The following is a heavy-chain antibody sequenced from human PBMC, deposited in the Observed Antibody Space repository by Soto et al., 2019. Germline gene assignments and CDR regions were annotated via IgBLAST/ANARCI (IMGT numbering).Heavy chain of an antibody. Sequence: PSETLSLTCTVSGGSIRSYYWSWIRQPPGKGLEWIGYIYYSGSTNYNPSLKSRVTISVDTSKNQFSLKLSSVTAADTAVYYCARGFGELEWSGIDVGAKGTTVPVSP. J-gene: IGHJ6*04. CDR1: GGSIRSYY. CDR3: ARGFGELEWSGIDV. V-gene: IGHV4-59*01. CDR2: IYYSGST. D-gene: IGHD3-10*01.